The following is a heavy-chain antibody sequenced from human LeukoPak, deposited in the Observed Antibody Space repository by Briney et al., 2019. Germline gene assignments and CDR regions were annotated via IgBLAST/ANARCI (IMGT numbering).Heavy chain of an antibody. CDR3: ARDPQKWLGAVVVIKGHFDF. CDR1: GVTFSGYA. D-gene: IGHD3-22*01. Sequence: PGGSLRLSCTISGVTFSGYAMSWVRQAPGKGLEWVSAISARSKFTYYADSVKGRFTISRDNSKNTLFLQMNSLRAEDTAVYYCARDPQKWLGAVVVIKGHFDFWGQGALVTVSS. J-gene: IGHJ4*02. V-gene: IGHV3-23*01. CDR2: ISARSKFT.